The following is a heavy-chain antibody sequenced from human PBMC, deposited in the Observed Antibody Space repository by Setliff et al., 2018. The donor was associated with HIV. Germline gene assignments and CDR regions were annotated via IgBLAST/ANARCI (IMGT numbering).Heavy chain of an antibody. V-gene: IGHV4-31*03. CDR3: AREESTEDYGSGSYTGEGRDY. CDR1: GGSISSGGFY. J-gene: IGHJ4*02. D-gene: IGHD3-10*01. Sequence: PSETLSLTCTVTGGSISSGGFYWTWIRQHPGKGLEWIGYIYNTGSTYHSPSLESRVTISIDTSKNQFSLKLSSVTAADTAVYYCAREESTEDYGSGSYTGEGRDYWGQGTLVTVLL. CDR2: IYNTGST.